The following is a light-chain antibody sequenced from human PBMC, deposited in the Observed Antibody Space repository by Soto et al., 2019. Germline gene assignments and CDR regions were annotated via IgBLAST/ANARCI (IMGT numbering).Light chain of an antibody. V-gene: IGLV2-14*01. CDR3: SSYTSSSTNYV. Sequence: QSALTQPASVSGSPGQSITISCTGTSSDVGGYNYVSWYQQHPGKAPKLMIYDASNRPSGVSNRFSGSKSGNTASLTISGLQAEDEADYYCSSYTSSSTNYVFGTGTKVTVL. J-gene: IGLJ1*01. CDR1: SSDVGGYNY. CDR2: DAS.